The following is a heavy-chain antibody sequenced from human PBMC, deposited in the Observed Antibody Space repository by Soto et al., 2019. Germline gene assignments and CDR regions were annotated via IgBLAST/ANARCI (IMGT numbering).Heavy chain of an antibody. V-gene: IGHV3-23*01. J-gene: IGHJ3*02. Sequence: EVQLLESGGGLVQPGGSLRLSCAASGFTFSNCAMTWVRQAAGKGLEWVSSIGGSGGITYYADSVRGRFTISRDNSKNTLYLQMNSLRAEDTAAYYCAKDSYGSENYPLGTFDIWGQGTMVTVSS. CDR3: AKDSYGSENYPLGTFDI. D-gene: IGHD3-10*01. CDR2: IGGSGGIT. CDR1: GFTFSNCA.